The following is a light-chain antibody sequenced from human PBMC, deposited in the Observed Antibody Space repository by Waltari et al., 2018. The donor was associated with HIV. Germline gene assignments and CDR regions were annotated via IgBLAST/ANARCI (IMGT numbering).Light chain of an antibody. J-gene: IGLJ3*02. CDR3: GSHAGSSTWV. CDR1: SSNIGAGYG. Sequence: QSVLTQPPSVSGAPGARVNISCTGSSSNIGAGYGVQWYQQPPGTAPKLHIFGNSMLPSGGPGRFACSNSGTAAPLAITGLQEEDAAYYCCGSHAGSSTWVFGGGTKLTVL. V-gene: IGLV1-40*01. CDR2: GNS.